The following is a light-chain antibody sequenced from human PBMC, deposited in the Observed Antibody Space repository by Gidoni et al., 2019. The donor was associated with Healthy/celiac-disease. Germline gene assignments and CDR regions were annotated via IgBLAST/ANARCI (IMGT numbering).Light chain of an antibody. V-gene: IGKV3-15*01. J-gene: IGKJ3*01. Sequence: PATLSVHPVERATLPCRATHGVSSNLAWSQQKPGRAPRLLIYRASTRAPGIPSRSSGSGSGPAFTLTISSLQSEDFAFYYCQQYNNWPPLFXPXTNVDIK. CDR3: QQYNNWPPL. CDR1: HGVSSN. CDR2: RAS.